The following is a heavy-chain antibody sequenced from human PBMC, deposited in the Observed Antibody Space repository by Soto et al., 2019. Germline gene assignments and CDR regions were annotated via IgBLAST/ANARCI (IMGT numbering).Heavy chain of an antibody. CDR1: GYTFTGYY. Sequence: GASVKVSCKASGYTFTGYYMHWVRQAPGQGLEWMGWINPNSGGTNYAQKFQGWVTMTRDTSISTAYMELSRLRSDDTAVYYCARDRRGIAVAATKNNWFDPWGQGTLVTVSS. CDR2: INPNSGGT. D-gene: IGHD6-19*01. V-gene: IGHV1-2*04. CDR3: ARDRRGIAVAATKNNWFDP. J-gene: IGHJ5*02.